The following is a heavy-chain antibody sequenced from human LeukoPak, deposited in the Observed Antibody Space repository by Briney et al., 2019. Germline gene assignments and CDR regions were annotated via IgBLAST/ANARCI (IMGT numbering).Heavy chain of an antibody. Sequence: ASVKVSCKASGYTFTSYGITWVRQALGQGFEWMGWISAYNGNTNYAQKLQGRVTMTTDTSTSTAYMELRSLRSDDTAVYYCARDPRGAPYNWFDPWGQGTQVTVSS. CDR3: ARDPRGAPYNWFDP. V-gene: IGHV1-18*01. D-gene: IGHD3-10*01. J-gene: IGHJ5*02. CDR1: GYTFTSYG. CDR2: ISAYNGNT.